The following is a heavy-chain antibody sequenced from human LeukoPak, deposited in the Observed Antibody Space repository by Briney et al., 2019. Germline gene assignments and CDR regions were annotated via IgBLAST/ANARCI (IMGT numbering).Heavy chain of an antibody. V-gene: IGHV4-59*11. J-gene: IGHJ6*03. Sequence: SETLTLTCRVSGSSISNHYWSWIRQTPGQGLEWVGYIYYSGSTNYNPSLKRRVTISLDTSKNDISLKLTTVLAADSAVYYCAKVAAGPTSLLLSYYYHMDVWGTGTTVTISS. CDR2: IYYSGST. D-gene: IGHD6-13*01. CDR3: AKVAAGPTSLLLSYYYHMDV. CDR1: GSSISNHY.